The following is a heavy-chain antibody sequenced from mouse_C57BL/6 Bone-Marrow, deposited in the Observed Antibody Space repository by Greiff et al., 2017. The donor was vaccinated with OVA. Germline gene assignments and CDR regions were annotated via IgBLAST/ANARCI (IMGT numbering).Heavy chain of an antibody. CDR1: GFNFKDDY. V-gene: IGHV14-4*01. Sequence: DVKLQESGAELVRPGASVKLSCTASGFNFKDDYMHWVKQRPEQGLEWIGWIDPENGDTEYASKFQGKATITADTSSNTAYLQLSILTSEDTAVYYCISTAQALDYWGQGTTLTVSS. CDR2: IDPENGDT. J-gene: IGHJ2*01. D-gene: IGHD3-2*02. CDR3: ISTAQALDY.